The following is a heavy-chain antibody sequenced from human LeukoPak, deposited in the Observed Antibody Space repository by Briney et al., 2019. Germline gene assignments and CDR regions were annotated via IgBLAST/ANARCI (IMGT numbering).Heavy chain of an antibody. Sequence: PGGSLRLSCAASGFTFSSYGMHWVRQAPGKGLEWVAVISYDGSNKYYADSVKGRFTISRHNSKNTLYLQMNSLRAEDTAVYYCARDLSWGGGFDPWGQGTLVTVSS. D-gene: IGHD6-13*01. CDR1: GFTFSSYG. V-gene: IGHV3-30*03. J-gene: IGHJ5*02. CDR3: ARDLSWGGGFDP. CDR2: ISYDGSNK.